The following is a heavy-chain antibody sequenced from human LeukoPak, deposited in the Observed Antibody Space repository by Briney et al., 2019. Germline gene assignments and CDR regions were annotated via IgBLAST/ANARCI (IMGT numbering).Heavy chain of an antibody. CDR1: GYSFTSYW. J-gene: IGHJ3*02. CDR3: ARQLWFGESDDAFDI. CDR2: IYPGDSDT. Sequence: GESLKISCKGSGYSFTSYWIGWVRRMPGKGLEWMGIIYPGDSDTRYSPSFQGQVTISADKSISTAYLQWSSLKASDTAMYYCARQLWFGESDDAFDIWGQGTMVTVSS. V-gene: IGHV5-51*01. D-gene: IGHD3-10*01.